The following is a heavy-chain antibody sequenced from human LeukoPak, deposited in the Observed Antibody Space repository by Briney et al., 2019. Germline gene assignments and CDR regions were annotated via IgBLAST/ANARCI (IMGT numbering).Heavy chain of an antibody. CDR2: IYYSGST. D-gene: IGHD4-17*01. V-gene: IGHV4-59*01. J-gene: IGHJ6*02. CDR1: GGSISSYY. Sequence: PSETLSLTCTVSGGSISSYYWSWIRQPPGKGLEWIGYIYYSGSTNYNPSLKSRVTISVDTSKNQFSLKLCSVTAADTAVYYCARVRVYGDFPGYYYGMDVWGQGTTVTVSS. CDR3: ARVRVYGDFPGYYYGMDV.